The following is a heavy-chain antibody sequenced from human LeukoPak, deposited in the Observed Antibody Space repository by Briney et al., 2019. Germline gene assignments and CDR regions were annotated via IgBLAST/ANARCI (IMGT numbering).Heavy chain of an antibody. D-gene: IGHD6-13*01. V-gene: IGHV1-2*02. CDR3: ARIAAAGPS. CDR1: GYTFTGYY. Sequence: GASVKASCKASGYTFTGYYMHWVRQAPGQGLEWMGWIIPNSGGTNYAQKFQGRVTMTRDTSISTAYMELSRLRSDDTAVYYCARIAAAGPSWGQGTLVTVSS. J-gene: IGHJ4*02. CDR2: IIPNSGGT.